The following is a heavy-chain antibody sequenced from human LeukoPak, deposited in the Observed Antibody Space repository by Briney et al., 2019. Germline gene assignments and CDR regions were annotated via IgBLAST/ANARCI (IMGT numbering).Heavy chain of an antibody. CDR1: GVTFSSYV. Sequence: GGSLRLSCEASGVTFSSYVMSWVRQAPGKGPEWVSGISGSGGGTYYADSVKGRFAISRENSKNTLYLHMNSLRAEDTAVYYCVREGPRGLAFDVWGQGTRVTVSS. J-gene: IGHJ3*01. CDR3: VREGPRGLAFDV. V-gene: IGHV3-23*01. CDR2: ISGSGGGT.